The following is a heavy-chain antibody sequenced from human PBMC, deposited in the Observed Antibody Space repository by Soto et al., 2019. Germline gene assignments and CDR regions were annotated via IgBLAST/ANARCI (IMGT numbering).Heavy chain of an antibody. D-gene: IGHD5-18*01. CDR2: IWYDGSNK. CDR3: ARDLADTAMVYHYYYYGMDV. V-gene: IGHV3-33*01. J-gene: IGHJ6*02. CDR1: GFTFSSYG. Sequence: GRSLRLSCAASGFTFSSYGMHWVRQAPGKGLEWVAVIWYDGSNKYYADSVKGRFTISRDNSKNTLYLQMNSLRAEDTAVYYCARDLADTAMVYHYYYYGMDVWGQGTTVTVSS.